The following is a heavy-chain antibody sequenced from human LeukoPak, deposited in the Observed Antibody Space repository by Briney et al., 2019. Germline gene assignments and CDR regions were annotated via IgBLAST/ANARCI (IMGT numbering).Heavy chain of an antibody. CDR1: GGSISSYY. D-gene: IGHD3-9*01. J-gene: IGHJ6*03. CDR3: ARDYDILTDGNPEYYYYMDV. Sequence: PSETLSLTCTVSGGSISSYYRSWIRQPAGKGLEWIGRIYTSGSTNYNPSLKSRVTMSVDTSKNQFSLKLSSVTAADTAVYYCARDYDILTDGNPEYYYYMDVWGKGTTVTVSS. CDR2: IYTSGST. V-gene: IGHV4-4*07.